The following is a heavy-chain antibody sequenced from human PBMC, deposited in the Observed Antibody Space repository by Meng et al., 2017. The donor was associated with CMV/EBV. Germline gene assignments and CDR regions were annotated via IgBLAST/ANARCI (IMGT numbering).Heavy chain of an antibody. Sequence: KISCKASGGTFSSYAISWVRQAPGQGLEWMGGIIPIFGTANYAQKFQGRVTITTDESTSTAYMELSSLRSEDTAVYYCAVPDTNSSTPNYYYYGMDVWGQGTTVTVSS. CDR3: AVPDTNSSTPNYYYYGMDV. CDR2: IIPIFGTA. CDR1: GGTFSSYA. D-gene: IGHD6-13*01. V-gene: IGHV1-69*05. J-gene: IGHJ6*02.